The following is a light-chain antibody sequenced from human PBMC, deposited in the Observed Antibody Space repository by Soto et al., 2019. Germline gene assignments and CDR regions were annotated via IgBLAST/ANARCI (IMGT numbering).Light chain of an antibody. CDR1: QSVSSTY. V-gene: IGKV3-20*01. CDR2: GAS. CDR3: QQYGNSPCT. J-gene: IGKJ1*01. Sequence: ETVLTQSPGTLSLSPGEKVILSCRASQSVSSTYLAWYQQRPGQAPRLLIYGASSRATGIPDRFSGSGSGTDFTLTISRLEPEDFAVYYCQQYGNSPCTFGQGTKV.